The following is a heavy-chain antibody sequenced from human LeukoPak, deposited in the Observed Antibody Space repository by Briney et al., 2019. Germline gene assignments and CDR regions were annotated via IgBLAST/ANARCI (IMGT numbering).Heavy chain of an antibody. V-gene: IGHV4-34*01. CDR3: AREGEAAAFDI. D-gene: IGHD3-16*01. CDR2: LYNSGSS. Sequence: SETLSLTCAVYGESFSGYYWIWIRQPPGKGLEWIGSLYNSGSSYSNPSLKSRVTISVDTSKNQFSLKLSSVTAADTAVYYCAREGEAAAFDIWGQGTMVTVSS. CDR1: GESFSGYY. J-gene: IGHJ3*02.